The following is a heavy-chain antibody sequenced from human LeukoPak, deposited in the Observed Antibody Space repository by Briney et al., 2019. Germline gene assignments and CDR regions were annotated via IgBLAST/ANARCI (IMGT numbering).Heavy chain of an antibody. CDR3: ATGPRAYYDSSGYSFHYYYYYMDV. V-gene: IGHV4-34*01. Sequence: SETLSLTCAVYGGSFSGYYWSWIRQPPGKGLEWIGEINHSGSTNYNPSLKSRVTISVDTSKNQFSLKLSSVTAADTAVYYCATGPRAYYDSSGYSFHYYYYYMDVWGKGTTVTVSS. CDR1: GGSFSGYY. CDR2: INHSGST. D-gene: IGHD3-22*01. J-gene: IGHJ6*03.